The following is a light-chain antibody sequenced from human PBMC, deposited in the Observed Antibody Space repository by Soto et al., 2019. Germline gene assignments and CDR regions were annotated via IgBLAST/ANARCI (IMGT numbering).Light chain of an antibody. J-gene: IGLJ1*01. Sequence: QSVLTQPPSVSGAPGQRVTISCTGSSSNIGAGSDVHWYQHLPGTAPKLFIFANTIRPAGVPDRFSGSKFGTSASLAITGLQPEDEATYYCQSHDSSLSGYVFGTGTKLTVL. CDR2: ANT. CDR3: QSHDSSLSGYV. CDR1: SSNIGAGSD. V-gene: IGLV1-40*01.